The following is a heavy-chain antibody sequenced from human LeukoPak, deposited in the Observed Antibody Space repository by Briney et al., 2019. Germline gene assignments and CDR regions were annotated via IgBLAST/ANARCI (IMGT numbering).Heavy chain of an antibody. J-gene: IGHJ6*02. CDR1: GFTFSSYA. D-gene: IGHD6-13*01. V-gene: IGHV3-23*01. CDR3: AKWSAAGTGSYYYYYGMDV. Sequence: AGGSLRLSCAASGFTFSSYAMSWVRQAPGKGLEWVSAISGSGGSTYYADSVKGRFTISRDNSKSTLYLQMNSLRAEDTAVYYCAKWSAAGTGSYYYYYGMDVWGQGTTVTVSS. CDR2: ISGSGGST.